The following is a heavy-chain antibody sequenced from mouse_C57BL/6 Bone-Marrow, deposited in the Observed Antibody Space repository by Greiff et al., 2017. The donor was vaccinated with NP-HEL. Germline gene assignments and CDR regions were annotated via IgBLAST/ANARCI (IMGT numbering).Heavy chain of an antibody. CDR3: ASPYYSDYAMDY. CDR2: ISSGGSYT. V-gene: IGHV5-6*02. J-gene: IGHJ4*01. D-gene: IGHD2-12*01. Sequence: EVKLVESGGDLVKPGGSLKLSCAASGFTFSSYGMSWVRQTPDKRLEWVATISSGGSYTYYPDSVKGRFTISRDNAKNTLYLQMSSLKSEDTAMYYCASPYYSDYAMDYWGQGTSVTVSS. CDR1: GFTFSSYG.